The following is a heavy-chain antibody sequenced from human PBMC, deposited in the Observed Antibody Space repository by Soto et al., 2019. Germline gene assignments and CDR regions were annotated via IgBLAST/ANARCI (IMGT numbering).Heavy chain of an antibody. D-gene: IGHD2-2*01. J-gene: IGHJ6*03. CDR1: GYTFTSYG. Sequence: ASVKVSCKASGYTFTSYGISWVRQAPGQGLEWMGWISAYNGNTNYAQKLQGRVTMTTDTSTSTAYMELRSLRSDDTAVYYCAISNPRQYCSSTSCYAGDYMDVWGKGTTVTVSS. CDR2: ISAYNGNT. V-gene: IGHV1-18*01. CDR3: AISNPRQYCSSTSCYAGDYMDV.